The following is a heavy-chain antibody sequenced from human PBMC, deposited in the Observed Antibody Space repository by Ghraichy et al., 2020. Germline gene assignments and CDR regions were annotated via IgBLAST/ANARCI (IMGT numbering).Heavy chain of an antibody. V-gene: IGHV3-48*02. CDR1: GFTFNNYA. CDR3: ARDGRWYYGMDV. D-gene: IGHD4-23*01. Sequence: GGSLRLSCAASGFTFNNYAMNWVRQAPGKGLEWVSYIISSSNTIYYADSVKGRFTISRDNAKNLLYLQMNSLRDEDTAVYYCARDGRWYYGMDVWGQGTTVTVSS. J-gene: IGHJ6*02. CDR2: IISSSNTI.